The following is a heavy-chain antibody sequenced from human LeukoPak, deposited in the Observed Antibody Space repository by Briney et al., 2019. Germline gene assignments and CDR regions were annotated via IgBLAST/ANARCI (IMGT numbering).Heavy chain of an antibody. Sequence: ASVKVSCKASGYTFTSYGISWVRQAPGQALEWMGWISGYNGNTNYAQKLQGRVTMTTDTSTSTAYMELRSLRSDDTAVYYCARDPGSGSGSYIDYWGQGTLVTVSS. V-gene: IGHV1-18*01. CDR1: GYTFTSYG. D-gene: IGHD3-10*01. CDR2: ISGYNGNT. J-gene: IGHJ4*02. CDR3: ARDPGSGSGSYIDY.